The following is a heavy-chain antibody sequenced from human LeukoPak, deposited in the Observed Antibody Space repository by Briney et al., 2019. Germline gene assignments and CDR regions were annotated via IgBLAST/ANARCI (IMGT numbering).Heavy chain of an antibody. J-gene: IGHJ4*02. CDR1: GGTFSSYA. CDR3: ARAVMDYGDCEGGY. Sequence: SVKVSCKASGGTFSSYAISWVRQAPGEGLEWMGRIIPIFSTANYAQKFQGRVTITTDESTSTAYMELRSLRADDTAVYYCARAVMDYGDCEGGYWGQGTLVTVSS. D-gene: IGHD4-17*01. CDR2: IIPIFSTA. V-gene: IGHV1-69*05.